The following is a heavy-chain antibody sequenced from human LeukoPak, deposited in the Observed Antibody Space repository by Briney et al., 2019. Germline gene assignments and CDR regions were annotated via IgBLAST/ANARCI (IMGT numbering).Heavy chain of an antibody. V-gene: IGHV4-39*07. CDR3: ARGRGESYDILTGYPSGGFDP. J-gene: IGHJ5*02. CDR1: GGSISSINYY. D-gene: IGHD3-9*01. Sequence: SETLSLTCTVSGGSISSINYYWGWIRQPPGKGLEWIGSIYYSGSTYYNPSLKSRVTISVDTSKNQFSLKLSSVTAADTAVYYCARGRGESYDILTGYPSGGFDPWGQGTLVTVSS. CDR2: IYYSGST.